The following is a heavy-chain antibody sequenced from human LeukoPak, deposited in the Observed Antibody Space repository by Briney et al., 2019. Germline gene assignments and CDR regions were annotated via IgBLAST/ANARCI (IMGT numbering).Heavy chain of an antibody. CDR3: ARGPRTLAAGIYFFDY. D-gene: IGHD6-25*01. Sequence: GGSLRLSCAASGFSFKDYYYSWIRQAPGKGLEWVSFINVNGGAMYYADFVKGRFTISRQNAQNSVYLEMNSLRDEDTAVYYWARGPRTLAAGIYFFDYGARDPWSPSPQ. J-gene: IGHJ4*02. CDR2: INVNGGAM. V-gene: IGHV3-11*01. CDR1: GFSFKDYY.